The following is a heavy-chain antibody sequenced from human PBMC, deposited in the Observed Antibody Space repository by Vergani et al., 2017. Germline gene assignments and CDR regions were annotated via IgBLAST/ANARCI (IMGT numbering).Heavy chain of an antibody. CDR2: ISGSGGST. J-gene: IGHJ6*02. CDR3: AKEGKMSYCSSTSCSYGMDV. V-gene: IGHV3-23*01. D-gene: IGHD2-2*01. Sequence: EVQLLESGGGLVQPGGSLRLSCAASGFTFSSYALSWVRQAPGKGLEWVSAISGSGGSTYYADSVKGRFTIASDNSKNTLYLQMNSLRAEDTAVYYCAKEGKMSYCSSTSCSYGMDVWGQGTTVTVSS. CDR1: GFTFSSYA.